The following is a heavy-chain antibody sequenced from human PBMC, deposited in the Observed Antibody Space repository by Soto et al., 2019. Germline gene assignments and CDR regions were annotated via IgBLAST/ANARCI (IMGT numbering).Heavy chain of an antibody. D-gene: IGHD6-13*01. J-gene: IGHJ4*02. CDR3: AKDGIAAAGPDYFDY. Sequence: GGSLRLSCAASGFTFDDYTMHWVRQAPGKGLEWVSLISWDGGSTYYADSVKGRFTISRDNSKKYLYLQMNSLRTEDTALYYCAKDGIAAAGPDYFDYWGQGT. CDR2: ISWDGGST. V-gene: IGHV3-43*01. CDR1: GFTFDDYT.